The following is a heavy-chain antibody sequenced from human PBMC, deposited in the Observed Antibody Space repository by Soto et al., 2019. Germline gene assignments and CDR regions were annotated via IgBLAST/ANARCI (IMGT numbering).Heavy chain of an antibody. V-gene: IGHV1-3*05. CDR3: ARGVGVFGVVNY. Sequence: QVQLVQSGAEEKKPGASVKVSCKASGYTFTSYAMHWVRQAPGQRLEWMGWINAGNGNTKYSQKFQGRVTITRDTSASTAYMELSSLRSEDTAVYYCARGVGVFGVVNYWGQGTLVTVSS. CDR2: INAGNGNT. J-gene: IGHJ4*02. D-gene: IGHD3-3*01. CDR1: GYTFTSYA.